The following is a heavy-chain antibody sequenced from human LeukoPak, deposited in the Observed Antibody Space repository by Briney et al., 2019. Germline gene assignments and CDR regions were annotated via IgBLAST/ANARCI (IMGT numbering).Heavy chain of an antibody. J-gene: IGHJ4*02. CDR1: GFIFGKYW. CDR2: IKLDGSEK. D-gene: IGHD3-3*01. V-gene: IGHV3-7*03. Sequence: PGGSLRLSCAASGFIFGKYWMSWVRQAPGKGLEWVANIKLDGSEKNYVDSVKGRFTISRDNTKNSLYPQMNSLKAEDTAVFYCARDQYDTWSRRGNFDSWGQGTLVIVSS. CDR3: ARDQYDTWSRRGNFDS.